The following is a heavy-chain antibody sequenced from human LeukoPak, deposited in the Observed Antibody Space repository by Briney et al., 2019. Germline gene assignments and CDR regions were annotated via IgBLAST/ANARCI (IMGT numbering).Heavy chain of an antibody. CDR3: ARVNPADGGAALDY. Sequence: SETLSLTCTVSGGSISSSGYYWGWIRQPPGKGLEWIGYIYYSGSTNYNPSLKSRVTISVDTSKNQFSLKLSSVTAADTAVYYCARVNPADGGAALDYWGQGTLVTVSS. D-gene: IGHD1-26*01. CDR2: IYYSGST. V-gene: IGHV4-61*08. CDR1: GGSISSSGYY. J-gene: IGHJ4*02.